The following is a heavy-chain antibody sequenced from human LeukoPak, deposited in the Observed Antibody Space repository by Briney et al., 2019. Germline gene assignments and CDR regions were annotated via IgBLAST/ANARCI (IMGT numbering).Heavy chain of an antibody. CDR1: GGSFSGYY. V-gene: IGHV4-34*01. CDR2: INHSGST. J-gene: IGHJ5*02. CDR3: ARRWEWLLYWIDP. D-gene: IGHD3-3*01. Sequence: TSETLSLTCAVYGGSFSGYYWSWIRQPPGKGLEWIGEINHSGSTNYNPSLKSRVTISVDTSKNQFSLKLSSVTAADTAVYYCARRWEWLLYWIDPWGQGTLVTVSS.